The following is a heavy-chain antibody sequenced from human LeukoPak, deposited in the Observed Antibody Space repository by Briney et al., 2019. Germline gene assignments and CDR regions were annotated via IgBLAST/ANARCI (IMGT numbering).Heavy chain of an antibody. CDR1: GFTFSSYG. CDR2: IWYDGSNK. CDR3: AKDGELEDLSYSYYMDV. V-gene: IGHV3-33*06. J-gene: IGHJ6*03. Sequence: GGSLRLSCAASGFTFSSYGMHWVRQAPGKGLEWVAVIWYDGSNKYYADSAKGRFTISRDNSKNTLYLQMNSLRAEDTAVYYCAKDGELEDLSYSYYMDVWGKGTTVTVSS. D-gene: IGHD2-21*01.